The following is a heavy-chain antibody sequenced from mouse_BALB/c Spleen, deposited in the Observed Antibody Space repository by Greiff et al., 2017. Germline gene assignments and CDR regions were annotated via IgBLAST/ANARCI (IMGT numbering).Heavy chain of an antibody. CDR3: ARDSSYRYYAMDY. V-gene: IGHV2-9*02. J-gene: IGHJ4*01. CDR1: GFSLTSYG. D-gene: IGHD2-14*01. Sequence: QVQLKESGPGLVAPSQSLSITCTVSGFSLTSYGVHWVRQPPGKGLEWLGVIWAGGSTNYNSALMSRLSISKDNSKSQVFLKMNSLQTDDTAMYYCARDSSYRYYAMDYWGQGTSVTVSS. CDR2: IWAGGST.